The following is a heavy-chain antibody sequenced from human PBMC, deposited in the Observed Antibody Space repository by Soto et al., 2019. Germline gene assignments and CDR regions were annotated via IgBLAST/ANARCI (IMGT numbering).Heavy chain of an antibody. D-gene: IGHD2-8*02. CDR1: GGSFTGSY. CDR2: INHSGST. Sequence: QVQLRQTGAGLLKPSETLSLTCVVSGGSFTGSYWSWIRQPPGKGLEWLGEINHSGSTNYKSSLRSRLTISADTSKNQFSLKLSSVTAADTAVYYCARSYTGSKLDYWGQGTPVTVSS. V-gene: IGHV4-34*02. J-gene: IGHJ4*02. CDR3: ARSYTGSKLDY.